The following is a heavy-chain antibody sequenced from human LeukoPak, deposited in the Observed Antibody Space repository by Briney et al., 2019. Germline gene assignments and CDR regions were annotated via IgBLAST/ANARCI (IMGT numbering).Heavy chain of an antibody. CDR3: ARGGGLLLWFGELLLPPGY. J-gene: IGHJ4*02. V-gene: IGHV1-2*02. CDR2: INPNSGGT. Sequence: ASVKVSCKASGYTFTGYYMHWVRQAPGQGLEWMGWINPNSGGTNYEQKFQGRVTMTRDTSISTAYMELSRLRSDDTAVYYCARGGGLLLWFGELLLPPGYWGQGTLVTVSS. D-gene: IGHD3-10*01. CDR1: GYTFTGYY.